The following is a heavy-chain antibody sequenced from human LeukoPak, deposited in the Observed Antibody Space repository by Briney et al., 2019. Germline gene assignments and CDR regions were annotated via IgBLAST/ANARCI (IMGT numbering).Heavy chain of an antibody. D-gene: IGHD5-18*01. J-gene: IGHJ4*02. CDR3: AKGIELWLTYFDH. Sequence: PGGSLRLSCAASGFTFRTYGMHWVRQAPGKGLEWVAVIWYDGGNEYYADSVKGRFTISRDNSKNTVSLQMNSLRAEDTAVYYCAKGIELWLTYFDHWGQGTLVTASS. V-gene: IGHV3-33*06. CDR2: IWYDGGNE. CDR1: GFTFRTYG.